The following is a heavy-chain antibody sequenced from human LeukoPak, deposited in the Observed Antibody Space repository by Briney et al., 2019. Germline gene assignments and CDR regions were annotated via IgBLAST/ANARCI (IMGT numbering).Heavy chain of an antibody. CDR1: GYSFTSYW. J-gene: IGHJ3*02. Sequence: GESLKISCKGSGYSFTSYWIGWVRQMPGKGLEWMGIIYPGDSDTRYSPSFQGQVTISADKSISTAYLQWSSLKASDTAMYYCARPRIAAAGTQRDAFDIWGQGTMVTVSS. CDR3: ARPRIAAAGTQRDAFDI. D-gene: IGHD6-13*01. V-gene: IGHV5-51*01. CDR2: IYPGDSDT.